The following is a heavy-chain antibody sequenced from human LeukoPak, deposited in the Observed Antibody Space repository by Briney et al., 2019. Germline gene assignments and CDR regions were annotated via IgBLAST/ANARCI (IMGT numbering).Heavy chain of an antibody. D-gene: IGHD2-2*01. Sequence: GESLKISCKGSGSSFTSYWIGWVRQLPGKGLEWMGIIYPGDSDTRYSPSFQGQVTISADKSISTAYLQWSSLKASDTAMYYCARRLGYCSSTSCSYNWFDPWGQGTLVTVSS. V-gene: IGHV5-51*01. CDR3: ARRLGYCSSTSCSYNWFDP. CDR2: IYPGDSDT. J-gene: IGHJ5*02. CDR1: GSSFTSYW.